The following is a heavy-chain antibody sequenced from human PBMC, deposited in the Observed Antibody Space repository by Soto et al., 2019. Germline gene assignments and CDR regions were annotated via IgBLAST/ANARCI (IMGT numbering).Heavy chain of an antibody. CDR2: IYSGGST. J-gene: IGHJ6*02. D-gene: IGHD1-7*01. CDR3: ARDQRVRNLGFRYYGMDV. Sequence: GGSLRLSCAASGFTVSSNYMSWVRQAPGKGLEWVSVIYSGGSTYYADSVKGRFTISRDNSKNTLYLQMNSLRAEDTAVYYCARDQRVRNLGFRYYGMDVWGQGTTVTVSS. V-gene: IGHV3-53*01. CDR1: GFTVSSNY.